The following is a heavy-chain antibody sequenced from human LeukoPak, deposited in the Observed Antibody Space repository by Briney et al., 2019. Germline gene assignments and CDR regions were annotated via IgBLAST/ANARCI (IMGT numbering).Heavy chain of an antibody. CDR2: IGPDGSST. CDR1: GFTFSTYW. Sequence: GGSLRLSCAASGFTFSTYWMYWVRRAPGKGLLWVSRIGPDGSSTSYADSVKGRFTISRDNAKNTLYLQMNSLRAEDMAVYYCARGGEFQWGQGILVTVSS. CDR3: ARGGEFQ. V-gene: IGHV3-74*01. D-gene: IGHD3-10*01. J-gene: IGHJ4*02.